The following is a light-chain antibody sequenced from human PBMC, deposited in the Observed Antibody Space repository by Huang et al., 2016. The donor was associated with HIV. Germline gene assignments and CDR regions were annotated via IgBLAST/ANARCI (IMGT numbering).Light chain of an antibody. CDR3: QQSDTSPQT. J-gene: IGKJ2*01. CDR1: QSVSSD. CDR2: GAS. V-gene: IGKV3-20*01. Sequence: EIVLTQSPGTLSLSPGERATLSCRASQSVSSDVAWYQQKPGQSPRLLIYGASTRATGIPDRFSVSGSGTDFTLTISRLEPEDFAVYYCQQSDTSPQTFGQGTKLEIK.